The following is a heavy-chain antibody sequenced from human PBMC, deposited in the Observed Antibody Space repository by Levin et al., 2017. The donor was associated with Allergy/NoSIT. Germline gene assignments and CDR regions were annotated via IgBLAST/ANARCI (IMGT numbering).Heavy chain of an antibody. Sequence: GGSLRLSCAASGFTFSSYAMSWVRQAPGKGLEWVSSLSYSGTSTYYADSVKGRFTISRDNSRNTLYLQLSSLRDDDTALYYCAKKRSYDTSGYSPIDSWGQGTLVTVSS. CDR2: LSYSGTST. CDR3: AKKRSYDTSGYSPIDS. D-gene: IGHD3-22*01. V-gene: IGHV3-23*01. J-gene: IGHJ4*02. CDR1: GFTFSSYA.